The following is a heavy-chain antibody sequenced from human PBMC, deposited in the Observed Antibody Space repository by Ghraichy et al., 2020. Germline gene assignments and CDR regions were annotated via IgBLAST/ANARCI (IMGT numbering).Heavy chain of an antibody. D-gene: IGHD1-26*01. CDR3: ARDRLVEWDLLQYTFDI. V-gene: IGHV3-48*02. CDR2: ISGSSNTI. CDR1: GFTFSAYS. Sequence: GGSLRLSCAASGFTFSAYSMTWVRQAPGEGLEWVSYISGSSNTIYYADSVRGRFTISRDNAKNTLYLQMNSLRDEDTAVYYCARDRLVEWDLLQYTFDIWGQGTKVTVSS. J-gene: IGHJ3*02.